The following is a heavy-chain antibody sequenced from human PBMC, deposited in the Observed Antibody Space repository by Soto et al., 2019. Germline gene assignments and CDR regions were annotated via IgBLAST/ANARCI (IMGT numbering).Heavy chain of an antibody. J-gene: IGHJ5*02. Sequence: GGSLRLSCAASGFTFSSYAMSWVRQAPGKGLEWVSAISGSGGSTYYADSVKGRFTISRDNSKNTLYLQMNSLRAEDTAVYYCAKDTASTIYGNWFDPWGQGTLVTVSS. D-gene: IGHD2-2*01. V-gene: IGHV3-23*01. CDR3: AKDTASTIYGNWFDP. CDR1: GFTFSSYA. CDR2: ISGSGGST.